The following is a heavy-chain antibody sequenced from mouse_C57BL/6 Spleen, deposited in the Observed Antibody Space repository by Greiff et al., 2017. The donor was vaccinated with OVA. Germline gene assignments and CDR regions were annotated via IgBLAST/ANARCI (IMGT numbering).Heavy chain of an antibody. Sequence: EVHLVESGGDLVKPGGSLKLSCAASGFTFSSYGMSWVRQTPDKRLEWVATISSGGSYTYYPDSVKGRFTISRDNAKNTLYLQMSSLKSEDTAMYYCARHSSDEDYWGQGTTLTVSS. J-gene: IGHJ2*01. V-gene: IGHV5-6*01. D-gene: IGHD1-1*01. CDR2: ISSGGSYT. CDR1: GFTFSSYG. CDR3: ARHSSDEDY.